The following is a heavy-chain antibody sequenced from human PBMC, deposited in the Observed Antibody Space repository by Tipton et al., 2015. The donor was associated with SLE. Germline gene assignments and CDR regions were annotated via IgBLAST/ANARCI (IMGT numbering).Heavy chain of an antibody. Sequence: TLSLTCTVSGDSISNHYWSWIRQPPGKGLEWIGFIYYGGSTNYNPSLKSRLTISVDTSKNQFSLKLNSVTAADTAVYYCARRSWSDAFDIWGQGTMVTVSS. CDR2: IYYGGST. D-gene: IGHD6-13*01. J-gene: IGHJ3*02. CDR3: ARRSWSDAFDI. V-gene: IGHV4-59*11. CDR1: GDSISNHY.